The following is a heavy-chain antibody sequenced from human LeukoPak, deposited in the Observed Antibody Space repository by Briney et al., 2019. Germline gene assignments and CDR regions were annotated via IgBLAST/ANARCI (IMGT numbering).Heavy chain of an antibody. CDR2: ISAYNGNT. Sequence: ASVKVSCKASGYTFTGYGISWVRQAPGQGLEWMGWISAYNGNTNYAQKLQGRVTMTTDTSTSTAYMELRSLRSDDTAVYYCATIAAAGTLLDYWGQGTLVTVSS. D-gene: IGHD6-13*01. CDR1: GYTFTGYG. J-gene: IGHJ4*02. V-gene: IGHV1-18*01. CDR3: ATIAAAGTLLDY.